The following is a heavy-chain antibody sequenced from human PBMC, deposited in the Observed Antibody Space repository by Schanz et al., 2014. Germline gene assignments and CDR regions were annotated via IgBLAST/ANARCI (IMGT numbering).Heavy chain of an antibody. D-gene: IGHD1-1*01. CDR2: ISGSGGST. CDR3: ARDRRNADLDY. CDR1: GFSFTTYA. Sequence: EVHLVESGGGLVQPGGSLRLSCASSGFSFTTYAMSWVRQAPGKGLEWVSAISGSGGSTYYADSVKGRFTISRDNAENTLYLEMNSLRAEDTALYYCARDRRNADLDYWGQGTLVTVSS. J-gene: IGHJ4*02. V-gene: IGHV3-23*04.